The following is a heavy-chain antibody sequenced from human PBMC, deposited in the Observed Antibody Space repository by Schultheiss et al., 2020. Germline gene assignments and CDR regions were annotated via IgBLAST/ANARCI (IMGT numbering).Heavy chain of an antibody. CDR1: GYSISSGYY. V-gene: IGHV4-38-2*02. CDR2: IYYSGST. J-gene: IGHJ4*02. CDR3: ARDWAKGPYDF. D-gene: IGHD3-16*01. Sequence: SETLSLTCTVSGYSISSGYYWGWIRQPPGKGLEWIGSIYYSGSTNYNPSLKSRVTISVDTSKNQLSLKLSSVTAADTAVFYCARDWAKGPYDFWGQGALVTVSS.